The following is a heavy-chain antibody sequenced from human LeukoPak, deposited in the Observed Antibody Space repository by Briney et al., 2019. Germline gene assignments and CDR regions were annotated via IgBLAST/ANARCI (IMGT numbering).Heavy chain of an antibody. D-gene: IGHD4-17*01. CDR2: ISYDGSNK. Sequence: PGRSLRLSCAASGFTFSSYAMHWVRQAPGKGLEWVAVISYDGSNKYYADSVKGRFTISRDNSKNTLYLQMNSLRAEDTAVYYCARVWGYGDYAEAFDIWGQGTMVTVSS. V-gene: IGHV3-30-3*01. CDR3: ARVWGYGDYAEAFDI. CDR1: GFTFSSYA. J-gene: IGHJ3*02.